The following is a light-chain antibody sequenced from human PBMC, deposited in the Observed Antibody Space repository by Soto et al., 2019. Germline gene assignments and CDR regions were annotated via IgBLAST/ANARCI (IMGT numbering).Light chain of an antibody. Sequence: DIVLTQSPGTLSLSPGERATLSCRASQSISSSYLAWYQQEPGQAPRLLIHGVSTRATGIPDRFSGSGSGTDFTLTISRLEPEDFAVYYCQQYVTSPYIFGQGTK. CDR2: GVS. CDR3: QQYVTSPYI. J-gene: IGKJ2*01. CDR1: QSISSSY. V-gene: IGKV3-20*01.